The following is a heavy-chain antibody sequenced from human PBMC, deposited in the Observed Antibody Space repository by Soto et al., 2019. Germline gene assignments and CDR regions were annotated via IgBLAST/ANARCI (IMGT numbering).Heavy chain of an antibody. CDR1: GGTFSSYA. D-gene: IGHD5-12*01. J-gene: IGHJ4*02. CDR2: IIPIFGTA. V-gene: IGHV1-69*13. Sequence: GASVKVSCKASGGTFSSYAISWVRQAPGQGLEWMGGIIPIFGTANYAQKFQGRVTITADESTSTAYMELSSLRSEDTAVYYCSSRLTQKWIDGYNFFFDYWGQGTLVTVSS. CDR3: SSRLTQKWIDGYNFFFDY.